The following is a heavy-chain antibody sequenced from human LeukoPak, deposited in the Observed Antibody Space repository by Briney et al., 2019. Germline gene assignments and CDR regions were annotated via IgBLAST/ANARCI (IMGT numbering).Heavy chain of an antibody. V-gene: IGHV3-53*04. D-gene: IGHD1-1*01. Sequence: PGGSLRLSCEASGXTFSAYAMTWVRQAPGKGLEWVSVIYTGGNTYYTDAVKGRFTISRHNSKNTLYLQMNNLRAEDTAVYYCARGGPATTIDYWGRGTLVTVSS. CDR3: ARGGPATTIDY. CDR2: IYTGGNT. CDR1: GXTFSAYA. J-gene: IGHJ4*02.